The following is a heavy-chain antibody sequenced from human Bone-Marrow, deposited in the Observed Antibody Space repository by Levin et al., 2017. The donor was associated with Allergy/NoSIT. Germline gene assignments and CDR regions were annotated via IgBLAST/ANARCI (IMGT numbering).Heavy chain of an antibody. D-gene: IGHD5-18*01. CDR3: AREVVRGYSYGYVYYYYGMDV. Sequence: PSETLSLTCAISGDSVSSNSAAWNWIRQSPSRGLEWLGRTYYRSKWYNDYAVSVKSRITINPDTSKNQFSLQLNSVTPEDTAVYYCAREVVRGYSYGYVYYYYGMDVWGQGTTVTVSS. V-gene: IGHV6-1*01. J-gene: IGHJ6*02. CDR2: TYYRSKWYN. CDR1: GDSVSSNSAA.